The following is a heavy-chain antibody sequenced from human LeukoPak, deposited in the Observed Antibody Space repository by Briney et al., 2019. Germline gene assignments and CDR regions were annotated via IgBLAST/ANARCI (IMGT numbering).Heavy chain of an antibody. CDR1: GDTFTSYA. CDR2: SNAGNGNT. J-gene: IGHJ6*03. D-gene: IGHD1-26*01. Sequence: GASLKVSCKASGDTFTSYAMHWGRQAPGQRLEWMGWSNAGNGNTKYSQKFQGRVTMTRDTSISTAYMELSRLRSDDTAVYYCAIGSYSNYYYMDVWGKGTTVTVSS. CDR3: AIGSYSNYYYMDV. V-gene: IGHV1-3*01.